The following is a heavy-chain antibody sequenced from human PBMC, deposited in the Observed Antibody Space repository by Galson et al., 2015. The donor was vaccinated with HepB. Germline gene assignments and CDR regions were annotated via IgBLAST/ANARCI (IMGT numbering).Heavy chain of an antibody. J-gene: IGHJ6*02. CDR2: IIPIFGTA. V-gene: IGHV1-69*06. D-gene: IGHD2-21*02. CDR3: AKLAYCGGDCMDV. CDR1: GGTFSSYA. Sequence: SCKASGGTFSSYAISWVRQAPGQGLEWMGGIIPIFGTANYAQKFQGRVTITADKSTSTAYMELSSLRSEDTAVYYCAKLAYCGGDCMDVWGQGTTVTVSS.